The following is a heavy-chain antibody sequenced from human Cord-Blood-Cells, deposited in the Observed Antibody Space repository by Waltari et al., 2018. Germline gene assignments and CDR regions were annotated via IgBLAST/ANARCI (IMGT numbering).Heavy chain of an antibody. CDR2: INHGGRN. CDR1: GGSFSGYY. D-gene: IGHD6-13*01. Sequence: QVQLQQWGAGLLQPSETLSLTCAVYGGSFSGYYLSWIRQPPGKGLAWIGEINHGGRNNYNPTIKRGVTISGEAAKNQVSRKLRSGNDAETAVYDCERGPYLARAAAGTVYDYYYMDVWGKGTTVTVSS. V-gene: IGHV4-34*01. J-gene: IGHJ6*03. CDR3: ERGPYLARAAAGTVYDYYYMDV.